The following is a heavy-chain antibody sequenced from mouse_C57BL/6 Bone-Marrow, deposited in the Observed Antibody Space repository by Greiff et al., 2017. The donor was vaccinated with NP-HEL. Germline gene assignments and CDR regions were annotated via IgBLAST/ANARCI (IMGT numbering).Heavy chain of an antibody. CDR1: GYTFTSYW. J-gene: IGHJ1*03. CDR3: AREVLGPTWYFDV. CDR2: IYPSDSET. V-gene: IGHV1-61*01. D-gene: IGHD3-3*01. Sequence: VQLQQPGAELVRPGSSVKLSCKASGYTFTSYWMDWVKQRPGQGLEWIGNIYPSDSETHYTQQFKDKATLTVDKSSSTAYMQLSSLTSEDSAVDYCAREVLGPTWYFDVWGTGTTVTVSS.